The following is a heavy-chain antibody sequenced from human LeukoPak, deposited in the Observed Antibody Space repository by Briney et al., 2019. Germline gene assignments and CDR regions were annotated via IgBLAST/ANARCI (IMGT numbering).Heavy chain of an antibody. CDR1: GYTLTNYA. CDR2: INTNTVNP. D-gene: IGHD3/OR15-3a*01. CDR3: ARGTSGLVTTNDY. V-gene: IGHV7-4-1*02. J-gene: IGHJ4*02. Sequence: ASVKVSCKASGYTLTNYAVNWVRQAPGQGLEWRGWINTNTVNPAYAQGFTGRFVFSLDTSVSTAYLQISSLKAEDTAVYYCARGTSGLVTTNDYWGQGTLVTVSS.